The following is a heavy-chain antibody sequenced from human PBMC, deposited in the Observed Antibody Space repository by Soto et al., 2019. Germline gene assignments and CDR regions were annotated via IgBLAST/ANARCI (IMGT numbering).Heavy chain of an antibody. V-gene: IGHV3-7*01. CDR1: GFTLSANL. D-gene: IGHD1-26*01. Sequence: GGSLRLSCAASGFTLSANLMSWARQAPGKGLEWVATINQDGSETYYVDSVKGRFTISRDNAQNSLYLQMHSLRVDDTALYYCANSGRGDYWGQGTLVTGSS. CDR2: INQDGSET. J-gene: IGHJ4*02. CDR3: ANSGRGDY.